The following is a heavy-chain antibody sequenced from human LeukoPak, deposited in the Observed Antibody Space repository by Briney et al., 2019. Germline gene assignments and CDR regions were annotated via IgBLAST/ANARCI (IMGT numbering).Heavy chain of an antibody. J-gene: IGHJ4*02. V-gene: IGHV3-23*01. CDR3: AKDNYDTSGLHY. D-gene: IGHD3-22*01. CDR2: ISGSGGST. CDR1: GFTFRTYA. Sequence: GGSLRLSCAASGFTFRTYAMNWVRQAPGKGLEWVSGISGSGGSTYYADSVKGRFTISRDNSKNSLSLQMNGLRAEDTAVYYCAKDNYDTSGLHYWGQGTLVTVSS.